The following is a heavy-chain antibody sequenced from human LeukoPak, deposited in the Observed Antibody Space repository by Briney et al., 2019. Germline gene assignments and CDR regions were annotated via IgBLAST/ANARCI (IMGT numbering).Heavy chain of an antibody. CDR2: MNPNSGNT. Sequence: ASVEVSCKASGYTFTSYDINWVRQATGQGLEWMGWMNPNSGNTGYAQKFQGRVTMTRNTSISTAYMELSSLRSEDTAVYYCARAAEGPDYVWGSYRYNWFDPWGQGTLVTVSS. CDR1: GYTFTSYD. V-gene: IGHV1-8*01. J-gene: IGHJ5*02. CDR3: ARAAEGPDYVWGSYRYNWFDP. D-gene: IGHD3-16*02.